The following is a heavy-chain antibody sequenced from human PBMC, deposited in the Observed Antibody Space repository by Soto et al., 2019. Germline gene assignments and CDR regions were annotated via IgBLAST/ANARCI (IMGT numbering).Heavy chain of an antibody. J-gene: IGHJ4*02. CDR1: GFTFSSYG. CDR3: AKILSCSGGSCYPRKLSNFDY. CDR2: ISYDGSNK. Sequence: QVQVVESGGGVVQPGRSLRLSCAASGFTFSSYGMHWVRQAPGKGLEWVAVISYDGSNKYYADSVKGRFTISRDNSKNTLYLQMNSLRAEDTAVYYCAKILSCSGGSCYPRKLSNFDYWGQGTLVTVSS. D-gene: IGHD2-15*01. V-gene: IGHV3-30*18.